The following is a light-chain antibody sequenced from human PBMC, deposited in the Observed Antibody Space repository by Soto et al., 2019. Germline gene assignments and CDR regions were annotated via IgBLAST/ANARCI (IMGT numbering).Light chain of an antibody. CDR3: QHYHSYPYT. CDR1: QSIGGW. V-gene: IGKV1-5*01. Sequence: DIQMTQSPSTLSASVGDRVTITCRAIQSIGGWLAWYQQRPGKAPRLLIYDASSVESGVPSRFSGSRSGTKFTLAISSLQPEDFATYYCQHYHSYPYTFGQGTKLEIK. J-gene: IGKJ2*01. CDR2: DAS.